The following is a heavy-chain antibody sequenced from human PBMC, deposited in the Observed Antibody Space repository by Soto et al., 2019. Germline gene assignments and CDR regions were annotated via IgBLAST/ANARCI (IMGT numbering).Heavy chain of an antibody. V-gene: IGHV4-59*01. Sequence: LSLTCTVSGGSISSYYWSWIRQPTGKGLEWIGYIYYSGSTNYNPSLKSRVTISVDTSKNQFSLKLGSVTAADTAVYYCARDGARTPATKSFVPWGPATLLTV. CDR1: GGSISSYY. D-gene: IGHD1-1*01. CDR3: ARDGARTPATKSFVP. J-gene: IGHJ5*02. CDR2: IYYSGST.